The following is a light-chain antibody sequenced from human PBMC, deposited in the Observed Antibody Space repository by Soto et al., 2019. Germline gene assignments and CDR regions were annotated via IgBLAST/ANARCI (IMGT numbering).Light chain of an antibody. V-gene: IGLV2-18*02. CDR1: SSDVGSYNR. CDR3: SSYTSSSTFVV. J-gene: IGLJ1*01. Sequence: QFVLTQPPSVSGSPGQSVTISCTGTSSDVGSYNRVSWYQQPPGTAPKLMIYEVSNRPSGVPDRFSGSKSGNTASLTISGLQAEDEADYYCSSYTSSSTFVVFGTGTRSPS. CDR2: EVS.